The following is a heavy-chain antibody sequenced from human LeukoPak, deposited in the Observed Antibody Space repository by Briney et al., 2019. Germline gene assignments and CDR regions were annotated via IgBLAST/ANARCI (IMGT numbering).Heavy chain of an antibody. D-gene: IGHD4-17*01. V-gene: IGHV3-66*01. J-gene: IGHJ6*02. Sequence: GGSRRLSCAASGFTVSSNYMSWVRQAPGKGLEWVSVIYSGGSTYYADSVKGRFTISRDNSKNTLYLQMNSLRAEDTAVYYCAGTDYGDYSTGYYGMDVWGQGTTVTVSS. CDR2: IYSGGST. CDR1: GFTVSSNY. CDR3: AGTDYGDYSTGYYGMDV.